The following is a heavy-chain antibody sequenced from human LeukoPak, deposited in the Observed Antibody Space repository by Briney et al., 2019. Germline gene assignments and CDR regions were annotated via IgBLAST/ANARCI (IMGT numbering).Heavy chain of an antibody. Sequence: PGGSLRLSCTVSGFTFSSNSMSWVRQAPGKGLEWVSFIYSGGNTHYSDSVRGRFTLSTDKSKNTLYLQMNSLRAEDTAVYYCARRAGEYSHPYDYSGQGTLVTVSS. V-gene: IGHV3-53*01. CDR1: GFTFSSNS. CDR2: IYSGGNT. J-gene: IGHJ4*02. D-gene: IGHD4-17*01. CDR3: ARRAGEYSHPYDY.